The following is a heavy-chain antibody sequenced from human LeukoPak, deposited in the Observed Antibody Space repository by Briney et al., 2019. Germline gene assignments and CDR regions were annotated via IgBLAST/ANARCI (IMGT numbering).Heavy chain of an antibody. Sequence: SQTLSLTCTVSGGSISSGSYYWSWIRQPPGKGLEWIGYISYSGSTNYNPSLKSRVTISVDTSKNQFSLKLSSVTAADTAVYYCAREFYTALRSWGQGTLVTVSS. CDR2: ISYSGST. J-gene: IGHJ5*02. CDR1: GGSISSGSYY. CDR3: AREFYTALRS. D-gene: IGHD2-2*02. V-gene: IGHV4-61*01.